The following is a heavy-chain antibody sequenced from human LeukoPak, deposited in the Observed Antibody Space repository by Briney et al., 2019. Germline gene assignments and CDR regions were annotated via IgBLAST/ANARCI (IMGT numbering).Heavy chain of an antibody. V-gene: IGHV3-9*01. CDR3: AKDSSGYFDWFDP. CDR1: GFSFGDYA. D-gene: IGHD3-9*01. J-gene: IGHJ5*02. CDR2: ISWNSGSI. Sequence: GGSLRLSCAASGFSFGDYAMHWVRQAPGKGLEWVSGISWNSGSIGYADSVKGRFTISRDNAKNSLYLQMNSLRAEDTALYYCAKDSSGYFDWFDPWGQGTLVTVSS.